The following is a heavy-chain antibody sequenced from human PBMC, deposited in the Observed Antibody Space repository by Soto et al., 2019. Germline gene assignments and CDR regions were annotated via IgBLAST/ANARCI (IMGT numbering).Heavy chain of an antibody. Sequence: ASVKVSCKASGYTFTSYGINWVRQATGQGLEWMGGMNPNSGNTGYAQKFQGRVTMTTNTSISTAYMELSSLRSEDTAVYYCATPKDYYGMDVWGQGTTVTVSS. CDR1: GYTFTSYG. CDR3: ATPKDYYGMDV. J-gene: IGHJ6*02. V-gene: IGHV1-8*01. CDR2: MNPNSGNT.